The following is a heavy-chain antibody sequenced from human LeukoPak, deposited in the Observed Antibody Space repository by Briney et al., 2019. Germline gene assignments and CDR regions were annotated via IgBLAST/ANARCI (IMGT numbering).Heavy chain of an antibody. Sequence: GGSLRLSCAASGFTFSSYEMNWVRQAPGKGLEWVSYISSSGSTIYYADSVKGRFTISRDNAKNSLYLQMNSLRAEDTAVYYCARDGAWGSYSDLRYYYYMDVWGKGTTVTISS. V-gene: IGHV3-48*03. D-gene: IGHD1-26*01. CDR3: ARDGAWGSYSDLRYYYYMDV. J-gene: IGHJ6*03. CDR2: ISSSGSTI. CDR1: GFTFSSYE.